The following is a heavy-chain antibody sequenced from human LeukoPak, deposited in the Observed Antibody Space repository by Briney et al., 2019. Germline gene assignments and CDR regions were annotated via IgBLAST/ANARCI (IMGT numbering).Heavy chain of an antibody. CDR2: TYYRSKWYN. D-gene: IGHD3-10*01. CDR3: ARGYYYGSGPEPKGHNYYYYYYMDV. J-gene: IGHJ6*03. Sequence: SQTLSLTCALSGDSVSSNSAAWNWIRQSPSRGLEWLGRTYYRSKWYNDYAVSVKSRITINPDTSKNQFSLQLNSVTPKDTAVYYCARGYYYGSGPEPKGHNYYYYYYMDVWGKGTTVTVSS. V-gene: IGHV6-1*01. CDR1: GDSVSSNSAA.